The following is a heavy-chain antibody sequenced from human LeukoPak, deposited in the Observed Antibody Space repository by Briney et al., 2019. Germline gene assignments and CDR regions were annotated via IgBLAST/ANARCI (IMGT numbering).Heavy chain of an antibody. D-gene: IGHD3-10*01. CDR2: ISAYNGNT. CDR1: GYTFTIYG. V-gene: IGHV1-18*01. CDR3: ARWYYGSGSLGGGNWFDP. J-gene: IGHJ5*02. Sequence: GASVKVSCKASGYTFTIYGISWVRQAPGQGLEWMGWISAYNGNTNYAQKLQGRVTMTTDTSTSTAYMELRSLRSDDTAVYYCARWYYGSGSLGGGNWFDPWGQGTLVTVSS.